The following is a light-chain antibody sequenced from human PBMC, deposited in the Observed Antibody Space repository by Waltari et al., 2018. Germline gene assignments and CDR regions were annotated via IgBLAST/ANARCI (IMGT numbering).Light chain of an antibody. J-gene: IGLJ3*02. CDR2: VNSDGSH. CDR1: SWHSSNT. CDR3: ETGGHGTWV. Sequence: QLVLTQSPSASASLGASVKLTCTLSSWHSSNTIAWLQQRPERGPRYLMKVNSDGSHSKGDDIPDRFSGSSSGAERYLTISSLQSEDEADYYCETGGHGTWVFGGGTKLTVL. V-gene: IGLV4-69*01.